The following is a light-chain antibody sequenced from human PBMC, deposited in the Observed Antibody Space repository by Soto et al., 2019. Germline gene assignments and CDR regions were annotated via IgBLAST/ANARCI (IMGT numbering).Light chain of an antibody. Sequence: EIVLTQSPGTLSLSPGESATLSCRASQSVSSNYVAWYQQKLGQAPRLLNYGASSRAAGIPDRFSGSGSGTDFTLTIRRLEPEDFAVYYCQQYGSLITFGGGTKVDI. CDR1: QSVSSNY. V-gene: IGKV3-20*01. CDR3: QQYGSLIT. CDR2: GAS. J-gene: IGKJ4*01.